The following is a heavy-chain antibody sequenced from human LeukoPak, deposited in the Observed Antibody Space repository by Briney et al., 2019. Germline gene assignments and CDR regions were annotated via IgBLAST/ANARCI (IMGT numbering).Heavy chain of an antibody. CDR1: DGSIRGSY. CDR2: MYNSGST. CDR3: ARGIESYGDYGY. D-gene: IGHD4-17*01. V-gene: IGHV4-59*13. Sequence: SETLSLTCTVSDGSIRGSYWSWIPKPPGKGLEWIAYMYNSGSTPYKPSLKSRVTISIDTSPNQFSLCLSSLTAPHTAIYYCARGIESYGDYGYWGQGILVTVSS. J-gene: IGHJ4*02.